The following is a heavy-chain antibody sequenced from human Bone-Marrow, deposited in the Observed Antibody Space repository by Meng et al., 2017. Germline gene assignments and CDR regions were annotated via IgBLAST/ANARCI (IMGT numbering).Heavy chain of an antibody. CDR1: GYTFTSYG. CDR3: ARNSGYSSSWCGFDP. J-gene: IGHJ5*02. V-gene: IGHV1-18*01. Sequence: ASVKVSCKASGYTFTSYGISWVRQAPGQGLEWMGWVSAYNGNTNYAQKLQGRVTMTTDTSTSTAYMELRSLRSDDTAVYYCARNSGYSSSWCGFDPWGQGTLVTVSS. D-gene: IGHD6-13*01. CDR2: VSAYNGNT.